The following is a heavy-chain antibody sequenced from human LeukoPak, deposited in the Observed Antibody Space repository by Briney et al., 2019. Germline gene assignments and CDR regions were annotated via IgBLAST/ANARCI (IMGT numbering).Heavy chain of an antibody. Sequence: AGGSLRLSCAASGFTFSSYSMNWVRQAPGKGLEGVSSISSSSSYIYYADSVKGRFTISRDNAKNSLYLQMNSLRAEDTAVYYCARDWYIAVAGPNFDYWGQGTLVTVSS. CDR1: GFTFSSYS. CDR3: ARDWYIAVAGPNFDY. V-gene: IGHV3-21*01. J-gene: IGHJ4*02. D-gene: IGHD6-19*01. CDR2: ISSSSSYI.